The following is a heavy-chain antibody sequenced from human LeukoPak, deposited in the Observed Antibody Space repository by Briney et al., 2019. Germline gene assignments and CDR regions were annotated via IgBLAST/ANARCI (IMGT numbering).Heavy chain of an antibody. CDR1: GYTFTSYA. J-gene: IGHJ6*03. CDR3: ARGRGTSGSNRDFYYYYYMDV. D-gene: IGHD2-15*01. CDR2: ISTYNGNT. Sequence: GASVKVSCKASGYTFTSYAMNWVRQAPGQGLEWMGWISTYNGNTNYAQKLQGRVTMTTDTSTSTAYMELRSLRSDDTAVYYCARGRGTSGSNRDFYYYYYMDVWGKGTTVTVSS. V-gene: IGHV1-18*01.